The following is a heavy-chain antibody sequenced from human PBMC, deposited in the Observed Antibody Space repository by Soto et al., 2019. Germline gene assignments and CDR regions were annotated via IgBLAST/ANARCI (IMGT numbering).Heavy chain of an antibody. CDR3: AREPIAARPPYYYYGMDV. D-gene: IGHD6-6*01. CDR2: IYYSGST. J-gene: IGHJ6*02. Sequence: KTSETLSLTCTVSGGSISSYYWSWIRQPPGKGLEWIGYIYYSGSTNYNPSLKSRVTISVDTSKNQFSLKLSSVTAADTAVYYCAREPIAARPPYYYYGMDVWGQGTTVTVSS. CDR1: GGSISSYY. V-gene: IGHV4-59*01.